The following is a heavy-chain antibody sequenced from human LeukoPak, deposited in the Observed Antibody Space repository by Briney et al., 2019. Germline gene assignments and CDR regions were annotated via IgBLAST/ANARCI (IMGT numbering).Heavy chain of an antibody. D-gene: IGHD2-2*01. CDR2: FDPEDGET. Sequence: ASVKVSCKVSGYTLTELSMHWVRQAPGKGLEWMGGFDPEDGETIYAQKFQGRVTMTEDTSTDTAHMELSSLRSEDTAVYYCAGYCSSTSCRWYFDYWGQGTLVTVSS. CDR3: AGYCSSTSCRWYFDY. J-gene: IGHJ4*02. CDR1: GYTLTELS. V-gene: IGHV1-24*01.